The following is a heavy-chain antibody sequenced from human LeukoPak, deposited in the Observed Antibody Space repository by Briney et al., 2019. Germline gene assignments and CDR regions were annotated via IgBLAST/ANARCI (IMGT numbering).Heavy chain of an antibody. V-gene: IGHV1-2*02. Sequence: ASVKVSCKASEYTFTGYYMHWVRQAPGQGLEWMGWINPNSGGTNYAQKFQGRVTMTRDTSISTAYMDVGRLTSDDTAVYYCARGAKSYYYYHMDVWGKGTTVTVSS. CDR1: EYTFTGYY. CDR3: ARGAKSYYYYHMDV. J-gene: IGHJ6*03. CDR2: INPNSGGT.